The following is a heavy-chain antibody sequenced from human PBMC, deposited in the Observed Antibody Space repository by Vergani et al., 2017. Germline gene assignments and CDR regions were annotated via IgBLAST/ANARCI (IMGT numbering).Heavy chain of an antibody. V-gene: IGHV3-69-1*02. CDR3: AGPQGTSAYYYGGFDY. Sequence: EGQLVESGGGLVKPGGSLRLSCAASEFTFSDVWMSWVRQAPGKGLEWVSGIDRNYGVKNGNSFEGRFSISRDNAKKAVFLQMNNLRHEDTALYFCAGPQGTSAYYYGGFDYWGQGILVTVSS. CDR1: EFTFSDVW. CDR2: IDRNYGV. D-gene: IGHD3-22*01. J-gene: IGHJ4*02.